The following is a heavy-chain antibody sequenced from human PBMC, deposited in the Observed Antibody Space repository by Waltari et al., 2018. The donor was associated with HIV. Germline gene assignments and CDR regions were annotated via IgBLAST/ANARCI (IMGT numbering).Heavy chain of an antibody. J-gene: IGHJ4*02. D-gene: IGHD3-22*01. V-gene: IGHV3-21*01. CDR3: ARVDYYHSTKSRYFDS. Sequence: EVQLVKSGGGLVKPGGSLRLSCAASGFTLSSYSMNWVRQAPEKGKEWVSTISSSSSYIYYADSVKGRFTIARDNAKNSLYLQMNSLRAEDTAVYYCARVDYYHSTKSRYFDSWGQGTLVTVSS. CDR2: ISSSSSYI. CDR1: GFTLSSYS.